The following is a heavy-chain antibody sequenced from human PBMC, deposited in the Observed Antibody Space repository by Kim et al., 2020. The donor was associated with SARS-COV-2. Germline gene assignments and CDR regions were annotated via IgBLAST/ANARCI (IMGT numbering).Heavy chain of an antibody. CDR1: GFTVSSNY. J-gene: IGHJ4*02. Sequence: GGSLRLSCAASGFTVSSNYMSWVRQAPGKGLEWVSVIYSGGSTYYADSVKGRFTISRHNSKNTLYLQMNSLRAEDTAVYYCARDGPPGIAAAGQDWGQGTLVTVSS. CDR3: ARDGPPGIAAAGQD. D-gene: IGHD6-13*01. CDR2: IYSGGST. V-gene: IGHV3-53*04.